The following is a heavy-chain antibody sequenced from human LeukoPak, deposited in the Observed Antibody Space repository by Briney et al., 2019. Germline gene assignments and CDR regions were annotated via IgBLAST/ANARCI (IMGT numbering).Heavy chain of an antibody. D-gene: IGHD2-2*02. V-gene: IGHV3-9*01. Sequence: PGGSLRLSCAASGFTFDDYAMHWARQAPGKGLEWVSGISWNSGSIGYADSVKGRFTISRDNAKNSLYLQMNSLRAEDTALYYCAKGYCSSTSCYTPHDYWGQGTLVTVSS. CDR2: ISWNSGSI. J-gene: IGHJ4*02. CDR1: GFTFDDYA. CDR3: AKGYCSSTSCYTPHDY.